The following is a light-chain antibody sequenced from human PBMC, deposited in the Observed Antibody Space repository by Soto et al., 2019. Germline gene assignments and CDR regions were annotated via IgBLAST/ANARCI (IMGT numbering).Light chain of an antibody. CDR2: GAS. CDR3: QQSYRTPTWT. V-gene: IGKV1-39*01. Sequence: DIQMTQSPSSLSASVGDRVTITCRASTYISSYLNWYQQKPGKAPKLLIHGASNLQVGVPSRFSGSGSGKDFSLTISSLQAEDFAIYYCQQSYRTPTWTFGQGTKVEMK. J-gene: IGKJ1*01. CDR1: TYISSY.